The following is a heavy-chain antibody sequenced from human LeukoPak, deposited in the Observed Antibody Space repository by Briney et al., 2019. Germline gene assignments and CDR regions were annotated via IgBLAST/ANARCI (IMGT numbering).Heavy chain of an antibody. V-gene: IGHV1-18*01. D-gene: IGHD3-3*01. J-gene: IGHJ4*02. CDR3: ARVKDMYYDFWSGYYMDY. Sequence: ASVKVSCKASGYTFTSYGISWVRQAPGQGLEWVGWISAYNGNTNYAQKLQGRVTMTTDTSTSTACMELRSLRSDDTAVYYCARVKDMYYDFWSGYYMDYWGQGTLVTVSS. CDR2: ISAYNGNT. CDR1: GYTFTSYG.